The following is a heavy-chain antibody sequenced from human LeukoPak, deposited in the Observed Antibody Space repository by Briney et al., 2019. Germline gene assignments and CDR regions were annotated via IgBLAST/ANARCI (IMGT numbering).Heavy chain of an antibody. D-gene: IGHD2-2*02. CDR3: ARDRVPAAILSI. CDR2: IYYSGST. V-gene: IGHV4-30-4*08. Sequence: SQTLSLTCTVSGGSISSGGYYWSWIRQAPGKGLEWIGYIYYSGSTYYNPSLKSRVTISVDTSKNQFSLKLSSVTAADTAVYYCARDRVPAAILSIWGQGTLVTVSS. J-gene: IGHJ4*02. CDR1: GGSISSGGYY.